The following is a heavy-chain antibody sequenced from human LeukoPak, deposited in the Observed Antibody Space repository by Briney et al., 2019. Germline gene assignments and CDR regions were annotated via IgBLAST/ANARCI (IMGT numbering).Heavy chain of an antibody. V-gene: IGHV3-20*04. CDR2: INWNGGST. CDR1: GFTYDDYG. Sequence: GGSLRLSCAASGFTYDDYGMSWVRQAPGKGLEWVSGINWNGGSTGYADSVKGRFTISRDNAKNSLYLQMNSLRAEDTALYYCARGDWDFWSGYTYFDYWGQGTLVTVSS. D-gene: IGHD3-3*01. J-gene: IGHJ4*02. CDR3: ARGDWDFWSGYTYFDY.